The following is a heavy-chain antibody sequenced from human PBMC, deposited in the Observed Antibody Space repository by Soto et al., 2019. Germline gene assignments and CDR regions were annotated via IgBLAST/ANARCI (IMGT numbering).Heavy chain of an antibody. CDR1: GGTFSSYT. V-gene: IGHV1-69*02. D-gene: IGHD5-12*01. CDR3: AYQEEHVDIVATTIGIDY. J-gene: IGHJ4*02. CDR2: IIPILGIA. Sequence: ASVKVSCKASGGTFSSYTISWVRQAPGQGLEWMGRIIPILGIANYAQKFQGRVTITADKSTSTAYMELSSLRSEDTAVYYCAYQEEHVDIVATTIGIDYWGQGTLVTVSS.